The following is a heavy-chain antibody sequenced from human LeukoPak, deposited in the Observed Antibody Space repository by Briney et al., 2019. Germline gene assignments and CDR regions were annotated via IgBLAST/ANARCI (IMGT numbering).Heavy chain of an antibody. V-gene: IGHV3-7*03. D-gene: IGHD3-22*01. CDR1: GYTFSNFA. CDR3: AKTPYYYDSSGYYLYYYYYMDV. J-gene: IGHJ6*03. Sequence: GGSLRLSCAASGYTFSNFAMSWVRQAPGKGLEWVANMKPDGSDKYYMDSVKGRFTISRDNAKNSLYLQMNSLRAEDTAVYYCAKTPYYYDSSGYYLYYYYYMDVWGKGTTVTVSS. CDR2: MKPDGSDK.